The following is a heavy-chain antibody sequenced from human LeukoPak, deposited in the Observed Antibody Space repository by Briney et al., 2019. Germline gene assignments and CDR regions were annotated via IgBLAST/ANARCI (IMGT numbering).Heavy chain of an antibody. D-gene: IGHD2-8*01. Sequence: PSETLSLTCTVSGGSISSSSYYWGWIRQPPGKGLEWIGSIYYSGSTYYNPSLKSRVTISVDTSKNQFSLKLGSVTAADTAVYYCARHGNQKVMVYEVDYWGQGTLVTVSS. CDR1: GGSISSSSYY. CDR2: IYYSGST. V-gene: IGHV4-39*01. CDR3: ARHGNQKVMVYEVDY. J-gene: IGHJ4*02.